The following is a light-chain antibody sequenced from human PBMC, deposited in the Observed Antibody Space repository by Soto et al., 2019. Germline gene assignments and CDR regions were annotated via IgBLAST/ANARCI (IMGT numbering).Light chain of an antibody. J-gene: IGKJ2*01. CDR2: GAS. CDR1: QSVSSSY. Sequence: EIVLTQSPGTLSLSPGERATLSCRASQSVSSSYLAWYQQKPGQAPRLLIYGASSRAAGLPDRFSGSGSGKDFTLTISRREPEDFAVYYCQQYGSSPMYTFGQGTKLEIK. CDR3: QQYGSSPMYT. V-gene: IGKV3-20*01.